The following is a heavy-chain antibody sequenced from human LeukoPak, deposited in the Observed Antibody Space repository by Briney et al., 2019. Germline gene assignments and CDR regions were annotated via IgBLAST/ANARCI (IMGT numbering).Heavy chain of an antibody. CDR3: AKEGRWLQLGGAFDI. J-gene: IGHJ3*02. CDR2: IWYDGSNK. V-gene: IGHV3-30*02. Sequence: GGSLRLSCAASGFTFSSYGMHWVRQAPGKGLEWVALIWYDGSNKYYADSVKGRFTISRDNSKNTLYLQMSSLRPEDTAVYYCAKEGRWLQLGGAFDIWGQGTMVTVSS. D-gene: IGHD5-24*01. CDR1: GFTFSSYG.